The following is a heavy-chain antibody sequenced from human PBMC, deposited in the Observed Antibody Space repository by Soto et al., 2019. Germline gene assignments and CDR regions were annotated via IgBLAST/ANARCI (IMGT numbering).Heavy chain of an antibody. CDR1: GGSISSSSYY. CDR2: IYYSGST. CDR3: ARRGYLDV. V-gene: IGHV4-39*01. Sequence: SETLSLTCTVSGGSISSSSYYWGWIRQPPGKGLEWIGSIYYSGSTYYNPSLKSRVTISVDTSKNQFSLKLSSVTAADTAVYYCARRGYLDVWGQGTTVTVSS. J-gene: IGHJ6*02. D-gene: IGHD5-12*01.